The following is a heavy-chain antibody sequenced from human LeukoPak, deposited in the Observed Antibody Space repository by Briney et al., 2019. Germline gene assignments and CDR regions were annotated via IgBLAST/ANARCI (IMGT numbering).Heavy chain of an antibody. CDR2: INHSGST. CDR3: ARKSPEDGYGLDY. D-gene: IGHD5-24*01. V-gene: IGHV4-34*01. J-gene: IGHJ4*02. Sequence: PSEALSLTCAVYVESFSGYYWSWIRQTPGKGLEWIGEINHSGSTNYNPSLKSRVTISVDAPKNQFSLRLSSVTATDTAVYYCARKSPEDGYGLDYWGQGNLVTVSS. CDR1: VESFSGYY.